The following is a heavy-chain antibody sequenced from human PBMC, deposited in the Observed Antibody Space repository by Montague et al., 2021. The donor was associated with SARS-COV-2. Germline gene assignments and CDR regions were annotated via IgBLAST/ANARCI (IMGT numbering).Heavy chain of an antibody. CDR3: AREIGTSGWAGFFDF. J-gene: IGHJ4*02. V-gene: IGHV3-30-3*01. CDR1: GFNFTTCV. D-gene: IGHD6-19*01. CDR2: FPSDGGHT. Sequence: SLRLSCAASGFNFTTCVYHWVRQAPGGGLEWVALFPSDGGHTQYADSVRGRFTIYRDTSISTLYLQMDSLRPDDTAVYFCAREIGTSGWAGFFDFRGQGTLVTVSP.